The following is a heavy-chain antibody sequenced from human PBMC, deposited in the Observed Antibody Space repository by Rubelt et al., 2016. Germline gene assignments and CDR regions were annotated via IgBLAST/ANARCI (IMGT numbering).Heavy chain of an antibody. CDR2: IGRNSEYI. D-gene: IGHD6-19*01. CDR1: GFGFSDFA. J-gene: IGHJ4*02. Sequence: EVQLVESGGGFVQPGGSLRLLCAASGFGFSDFAMNWVRQAPGKGLEWVTTIGRNSEYIYYADSVKGRFTVSRDNAKNLLYPQIDRLRADYRAVYYCAGGSGWLIDNWCQGTLVTVSS. V-gene: IGHV3-21*01. CDR3: AGGSGWLIDN.